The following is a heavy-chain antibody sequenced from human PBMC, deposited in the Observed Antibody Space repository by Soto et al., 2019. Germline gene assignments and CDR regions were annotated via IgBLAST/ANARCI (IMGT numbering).Heavy chain of an antibody. Sequence: LCGGSISSGGYSWSWIRQPPGKGLEWIGYIYHGESTYYNPSLKSRVTISVDRSKNQFSLKLSSVTAADTAVYYCARAEGGIFDYWGQGTLVTVSS. V-gene: IGHV4-30-2*01. CDR3: ARAEGGIFDY. CDR2: IYHGEST. CDR1: GGSISSGGYS. J-gene: IGHJ4*02.